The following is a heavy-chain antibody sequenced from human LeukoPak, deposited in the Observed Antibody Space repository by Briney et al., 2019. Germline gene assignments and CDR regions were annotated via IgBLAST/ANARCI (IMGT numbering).Heavy chain of an antibody. J-gene: IGHJ3*02. CDR3: ARIRDGYNDAYDI. D-gene: IGHD5-24*01. Sequence: ASVKVSCKASGYTFTSYYMHWVRQAPGQGLEWMGIINPSGGSTSYAQKFQGRVTMTRDTSMSTVYMELSSLRSEDTAIYYCARIRDGYNDAYDIRGQGTVVTVPS. CDR1: GYTFTSYY. V-gene: IGHV1-46*01. CDR2: INPSGGST.